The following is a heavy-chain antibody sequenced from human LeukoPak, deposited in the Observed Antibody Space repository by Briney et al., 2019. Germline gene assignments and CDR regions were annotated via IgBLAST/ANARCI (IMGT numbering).Heavy chain of an antibody. J-gene: IGHJ4*02. V-gene: IGHV3-30*18. CDR1: GFTFSSYG. Sequence: GGSLRLSCTASGFTFSSYGMHWVRQAPGKGLEWVAVISYDGSNKYYADSVKGRFTISRDNSKNTLYLQMNSLRAEDTAVYYCAKDKRWTTVTHVWGQGTLVTVSS. CDR2: ISYDGSNK. D-gene: IGHD4-17*01. CDR3: AKDKRWTTVTHV.